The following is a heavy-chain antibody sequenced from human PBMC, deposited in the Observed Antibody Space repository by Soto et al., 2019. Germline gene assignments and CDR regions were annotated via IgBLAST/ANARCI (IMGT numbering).Heavy chain of an antibody. D-gene: IGHD3-22*01. J-gene: IGHJ4*02. Sequence: QVQLVQSGAEVKKPGSSVKVSCKASGGTFSSYAISWVRQAPGQGLEWMGGIIPIFGTANYAQKFQGRVTITTDESTSTAYMELSSLRSEDTAVYYCARNYYDRSGYYYGTPSDYWGQGTLVTVSS. V-gene: IGHV1-69*01. CDR3: ARNYYDRSGYYYGTPSDY. CDR2: IIPIFGTA. CDR1: GGTFSSYA.